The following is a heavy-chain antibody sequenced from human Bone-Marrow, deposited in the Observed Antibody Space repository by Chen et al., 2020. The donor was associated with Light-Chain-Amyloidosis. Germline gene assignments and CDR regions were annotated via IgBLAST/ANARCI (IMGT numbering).Heavy chain of an antibody. CDR2: IYPDDSDA. Sequence: EVQLEQSGPEVKKPGESLKISCKGSGYTFPNYWIGWVRQMPGKGLEWMGVIYPDDSDARYSPSFAGQVTISDDKSITTAYLQWRSLKASDTAMYYCARRRDGYNFDYWGQGTLVTVSS. V-gene: IGHV5-51*01. CDR1: GYTFPNYW. J-gene: IGHJ4*02. CDR3: ARRRDGYNFDY. D-gene: IGHD5-12*01.